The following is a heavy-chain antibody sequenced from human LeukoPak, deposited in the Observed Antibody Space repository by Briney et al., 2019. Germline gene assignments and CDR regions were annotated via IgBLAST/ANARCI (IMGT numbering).Heavy chain of an antibody. CDR1: GDSISSSDYY. J-gene: IGHJ4*02. CDR2: IYYSGNT. Sequence: SETLSLTCTVSGDSISSSDYYWAWIRQPPGKGLEWIGSIYYSGNTYYDPSLKSRVTISVDTSKNQFSLKLSSVTAADTAVYYCARREIQLWLRDYWGQGTLVTVSS. CDR3: ARREIQLWLRDY. D-gene: IGHD5-18*01. V-gene: IGHV4-39*07.